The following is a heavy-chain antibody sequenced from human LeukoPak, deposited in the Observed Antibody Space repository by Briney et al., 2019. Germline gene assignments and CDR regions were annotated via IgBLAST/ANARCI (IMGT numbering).Heavy chain of an antibody. V-gene: IGHV3-30*02. Sequence: GGSLRLSCAASGFTFSSYGMHWVRQAPGKGLEWVAFIRYDGSNKYYADSVKGRFTISRDNSKNTLYLQMNSLRAEDTAVYYCTTYIVVVTGFDYWGQGTLVTVSS. CDR2: IRYDGSNK. J-gene: IGHJ4*02. CDR3: TTYIVVVTGFDY. D-gene: IGHD2-21*02. CDR1: GFTFSSYG.